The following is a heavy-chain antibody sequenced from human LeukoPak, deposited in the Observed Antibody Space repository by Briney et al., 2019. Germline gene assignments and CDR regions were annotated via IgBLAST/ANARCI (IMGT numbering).Heavy chain of an antibody. CDR3: ARDGHDYGNNWFDP. CDR1: GGSISSGDYY. CDR2: IYYSGST. V-gene: IGHV4-30-4*08. J-gene: IGHJ5*02. Sequence: PSQTLSLTCTVSGGSISSGDYYWSWIRQPPGKGLEWIGYIYYSGSTYYNPSLKSRVTIPVDTSKNQFSLKLSSVTAADTAVYYCARDGHDYGNNWFDPWGQGTLVTVSS. D-gene: IGHD4-17*01.